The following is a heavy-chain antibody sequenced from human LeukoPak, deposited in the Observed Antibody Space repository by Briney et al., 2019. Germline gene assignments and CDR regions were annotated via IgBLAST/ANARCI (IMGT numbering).Heavy chain of an antibody. CDR3: AKDWLLDYYDSSGYYRLDAFDI. Sequence: GGSLRLSCAASGFTFSSYGMHWVRQAPGKGLEWVAFIRYDGSNKYYADSVKGRFTISRDNSKNTLYLQMNSLRAEDTAVYYCAKDWLLDYYDSSGYYRLDAFDIWGQGTMVTVSS. CDR1: GFTFSSYG. V-gene: IGHV3-30*02. CDR2: IRYDGSNK. D-gene: IGHD3-22*01. J-gene: IGHJ3*02.